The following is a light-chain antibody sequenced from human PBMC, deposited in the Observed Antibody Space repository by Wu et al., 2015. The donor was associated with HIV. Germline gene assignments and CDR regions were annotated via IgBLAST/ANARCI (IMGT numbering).Light chain of an antibody. V-gene: IGKV3-20*01. J-gene: IGKJ4*01. CDR3: QQYGSAVS. Sequence: IVLTQSPGTLSLSPGERATLSCRASESVNRNYLAWYQQKPGQAPRLLMYGVSSRATGIPDRFSGSGSGTDFTLTITRLEPEDFAVYYCQQYGSAVSFGEGTKVEIK. CDR2: GVS. CDR1: ESVNRNY.